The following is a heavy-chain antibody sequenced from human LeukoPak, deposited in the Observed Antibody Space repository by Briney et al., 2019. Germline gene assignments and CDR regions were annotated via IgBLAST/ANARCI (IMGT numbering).Heavy chain of an antibody. Sequence: ASVKVSCKASGYTFTSYGINWVRQATGQGLEWMGWMNPNSGNTGYAQKFQGRVTITRNTSISTAYMELSSLRSEDTAVYYCARGQGGGYDFWSGYYYYYYMDVWGKGTTVTVSS. CDR3: ARGQGGGYDFWSGYYYYYYMDV. V-gene: IGHV1-8*03. D-gene: IGHD3-3*01. CDR2: MNPNSGNT. J-gene: IGHJ6*03. CDR1: GYTFTSYG.